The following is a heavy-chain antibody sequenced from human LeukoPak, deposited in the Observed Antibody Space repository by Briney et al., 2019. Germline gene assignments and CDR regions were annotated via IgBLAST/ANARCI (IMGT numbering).Heavy chain of an antibody. CDR2: IYYSGST. CDR3: ASLHYDFWSGYSN. V-gene: IGHV4-31*03. Sequence: SETLSLTCTVSGGSISSGGYYWSWIRQHPGKGLEWIGYIYYSGSTYYNPSLKSRVTISVDTSKNQFSLKLSSVTAADTAVYYCASLHYDFWSGYSNWGQGTLVTVSS. CDR1: GGSISSGGYY. J-gene: IGHJ4*02. D-gene: IGHD3-3*01.